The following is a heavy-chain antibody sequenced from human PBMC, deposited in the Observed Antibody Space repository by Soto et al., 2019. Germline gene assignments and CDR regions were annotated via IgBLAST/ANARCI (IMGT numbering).Heavy chain of an antibody. D-gene: IGHD3-9*01. CDR3: VSGGFEYYDILTGVYYFDY. CDR1: GYSFTSYW. CDR2: IYPGDSDT. J-gene: IGHJ4*02. Sequence: PGESLKISCKGSGYSFTSYWIGWVRQMPGKGLEWMGIIYPGDSDTRYSPSFQGQVTISADKSISTAYLQWSSLKASDTAMYYCVSGGFEYYDILTGVYYFDYWGQGTLVTVSS. V-gene: IGHV5-51*01.